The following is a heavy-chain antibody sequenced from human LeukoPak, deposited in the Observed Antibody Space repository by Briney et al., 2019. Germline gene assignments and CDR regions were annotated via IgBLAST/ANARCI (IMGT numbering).Heavy chain of an antibody. Sequence: AGGSLRLSCAASGFIFSTYSMNWVRQAPGKGLEWVSSISSSSSYIYYADSVKGRFTISRDNAKNSLYLQMNSLRAEDTAVYYCARDPTYYYDSSGYSNKGWGQGTLVTVSS. D-gene: IGHD3-22*01. CDR2: ISSSSSYI. J-gene: IGHJ4*02. V-gene: IGHV3-21*01. CDR3: ARDPTYYYDSSGYSNKG. CDR1: GFIFSTYS.